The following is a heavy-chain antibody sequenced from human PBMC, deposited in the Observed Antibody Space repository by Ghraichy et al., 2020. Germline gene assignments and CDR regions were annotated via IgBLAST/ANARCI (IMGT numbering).Heavy chain of an antibody. CDR1: GFTFSSYG. V-gene: IGHV3-30*18. D-gene: IGHD6-13*01. Sequence: GGSLRLSCAASGFTFSSYGMHWVRQAPGKGLEWVAVISYDGSNKYYPDSVKGRFTISRDNSKNTLYLQMNSLSAEDTAVYYCAKDLGSSSWSFYYYYGMDVWGQGTTVTVSS. CDR2: ISYDGSNK. CDR3: AKDLGSSSWSFYYYYGMDV. J-gene: IGHJ6*02.